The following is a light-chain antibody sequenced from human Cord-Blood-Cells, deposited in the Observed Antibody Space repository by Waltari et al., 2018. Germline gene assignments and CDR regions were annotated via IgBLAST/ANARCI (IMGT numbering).Light chain of an antibody. Sequence: QSVLTQPPSASGTPGQRVTISCSGSSSNIGSNTVNWYQQLPGTAPKLLIYRNNPRPSGVPDRFSVSKSGTSASLAISGLQAEDEADYYCAAWDDSLNGYVFGTGTKVTVL. V-gene: IGLV1-44*01. J-gene: IGLJ1*01. CDR3: AAWDDSLNGYV. CDR2: RNN. CDR1: SSNIGSNT.